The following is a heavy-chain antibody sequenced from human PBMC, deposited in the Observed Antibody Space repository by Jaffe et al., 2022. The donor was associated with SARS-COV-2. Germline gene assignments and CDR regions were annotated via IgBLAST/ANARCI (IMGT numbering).Heavy chain of an antibody. CDR3: HTGLSGY. J-gene: IGHJ4*02. CDR2: IRSKTDGGTS. Sequence: EVQLVESGGGLVEPGGSLRLSCAASGFTVSNAWMTWVRQAPGKGLEWVGRIRSKTDGGTSDYGTPVKGRFTISRDDSQNTLYLQMNSLKTEDTAVYYCHTGLSGYWGQGTLVSVSS. V-gene: IGHV3-15*01. CDR1: GFTVSNAW.